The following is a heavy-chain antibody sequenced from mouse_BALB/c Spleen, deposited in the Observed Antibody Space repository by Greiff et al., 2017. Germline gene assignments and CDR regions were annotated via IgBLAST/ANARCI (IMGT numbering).Heavy chain of an antibody. J-gene: IGHJ4*01. D-gene: IGHD2-10*01. Sequence: EVQLQESGAELVRPGALVKLSCKASGFNIKDYYMHWVKQRPEQGLEWIGWIDPENGNTIYDPKFQGKASITADTSSNTAYLQLSSLTSEDTAVYYCDRAYYGNYVYAMDYWGQGTSVTVSS. CDR3: DRAYYGNYVYAMDY. CDR2: IDPENGNT. V-gene: IGHV14-1*02. CDR1: GFNIKDYY.